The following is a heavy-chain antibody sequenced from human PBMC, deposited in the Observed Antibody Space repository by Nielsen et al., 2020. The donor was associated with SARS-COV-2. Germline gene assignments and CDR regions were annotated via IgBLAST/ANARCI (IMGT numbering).Heavy chain of an antibody. CDR1: GFIFSDYA. CDR3: VKWMQLDLGYYYHGMDV. CDR2: IKTSGGTT. D-gene: IGHD5-18*01. V-gene: IGHV3-23*01. J-gene: IGHJ6*02. Sequence: GESLKISCAASGFIFSDYAMAWVREAPGKGLEWGSVIKTSGGTTYYADSVKGRCTISRDNSKNTLYLQMNSLRVEDTDVYYCVKWMQLDLGYYYHGMDVWGQGTTVTVSS.